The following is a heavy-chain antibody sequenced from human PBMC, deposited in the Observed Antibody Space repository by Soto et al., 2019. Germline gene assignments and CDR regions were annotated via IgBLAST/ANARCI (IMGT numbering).Heavy chain of an antibody. CDR1: RGTFCGYY. CDR2: INHSGST. J-gene: IGHJ4*02. Sequence: TSETLSLTCAVYRGTFCGYYWSWIRQPPGKGLEWIGEINHSGSTNYNPSLKTRVTISVDTSKNQFSLKLSSVTAADTAVYYCARGPSYYDILTGYYQTQPFDYWGQGTLVTVSS. D-gene: IGHD3-9*01. V-gene: IGHV4-34*01. CDR3: ARGPSYYDILTGYYQTQPFDY.